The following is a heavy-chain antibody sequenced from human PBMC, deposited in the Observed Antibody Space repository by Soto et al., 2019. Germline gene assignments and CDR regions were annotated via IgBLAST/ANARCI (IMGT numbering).Heavy chain of an antibody. CDR2: IYYSGST. D-gene: IGHD3-10*01. CDR1: GGSISSYY. CDR3: ARVYYGSGSYLFDP. Sequence: PSGTLSLTCTVSGGSISSYYWSWIRQPPGKGLEWIGYIYYSGSTNYNPSLKSRVTISVDTSKNQFSLKLSSVTAADTAVYYCARVYYGSGSYLFDPWGQGTLVTVSS. V-gene: IGHV4-59*01. J-gene: IGHJ5*02.